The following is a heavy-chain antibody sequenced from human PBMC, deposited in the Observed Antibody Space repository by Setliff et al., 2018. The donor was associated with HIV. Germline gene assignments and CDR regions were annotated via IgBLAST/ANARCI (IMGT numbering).Heavy chain of an antibody. CDR1: GGSINTYY. J-gene: IGHJ6*03. V-gene: IGHV4-4*07. Sequence: SETLSFTCTVSGGSINTYYWSWIRQPAGKGLEWIGRIYTSGSTKYNPSLKSRVTMSVDTSKNQFSLKLSSVTAADTAVYYCARDWPLGYYFYMDVWGKGTTVTVSS. CDR3: ARDWPLGYYFYMDV. CDR2: IYTSGST.